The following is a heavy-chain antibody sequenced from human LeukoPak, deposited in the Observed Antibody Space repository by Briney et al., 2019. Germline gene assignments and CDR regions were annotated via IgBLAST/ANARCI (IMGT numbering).Heavy chain of an antibody. Sequence: PSETLSLTCAVHGGSFSGYYWSWIRQPPGKGLEWIGEINHSGSTNYNPSLKSRVTISVDTSKNQFSLKLSSVTAADTAVYYCARFGDYYDSSGYYSPAFDYWGQGTLVTVSS. CDR2: INHSGST. CDR3: ARFGDYYDSSGYYSPAFDY. CDR1: GGSFSGYY. D-gene: IGHD3-22*01. J-gene: IGHJ4*02. V-gene: IGHV4-34*01.